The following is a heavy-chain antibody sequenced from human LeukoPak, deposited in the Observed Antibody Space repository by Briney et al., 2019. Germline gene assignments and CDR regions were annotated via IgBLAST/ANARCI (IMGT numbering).Heavy chain of an antibody. CDR3: ATAPTRNSGWYFFGT. J-gene: IGHJ5*02. V-gene: IGHV3-21*01. CDR1: GFTFSSYG. CDR2: ISSSGSSI. D-gene: IGHD6-19*01. Sequence: RSLRLSCAASGFTFSSYGMNWVRQAPGEGLQWVSYISSSGSSINYADSVKGRFTISRDNAKNSLYLQMNTLRAEDTAVYYCATAPTRNSGWYFFGTWGQGILVTVSS.